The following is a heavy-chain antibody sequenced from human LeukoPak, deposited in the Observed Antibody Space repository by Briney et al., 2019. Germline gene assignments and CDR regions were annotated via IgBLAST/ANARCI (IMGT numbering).Heavy chain of an antibody. Sequence: GRSLRLSCAASGFSFSTYDMHWVRQAPGKGLEWVAVISYDGSNKYYADSVKGRFTISRDNSKNTLYLQMNSLRAEDTAAYSCAKDHWYSSSSYYFDYWGQGTLVTVSS. J-gene: IGHJ4*02. CDR1: GFSFSTYD. V-gene: IGHV3-30*18. D-gene: IGHD6-13*01. CDR3: AKDHWYSSSSYYFDY. CDR2: ISYDGSNK.